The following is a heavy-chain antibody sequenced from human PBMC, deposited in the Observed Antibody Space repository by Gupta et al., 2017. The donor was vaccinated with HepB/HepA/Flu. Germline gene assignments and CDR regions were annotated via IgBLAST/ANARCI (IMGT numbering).Heavy chain of an antibody. V-gene: IGHV3-33*01. J-gene: IGHJ6*02. D-gene: IGHD4-17*01. CDR2: IWYDGGNR. CDR3: ARDKNVFRNYGDYFSDAMDV. Sequence: QMQLVESGGGVVQPGRSLRLSCAASGFTFSAYGIHWVRQAPGKGLEWVAAIWYDGGNRYYLDSVKGRFTISRDNSKNTLYLQMNSLRAEDTAMYYCARDKNVFRNYGDYFSDAMDVWGQGTTVTVSS. CDR1: GFTFSAYG.